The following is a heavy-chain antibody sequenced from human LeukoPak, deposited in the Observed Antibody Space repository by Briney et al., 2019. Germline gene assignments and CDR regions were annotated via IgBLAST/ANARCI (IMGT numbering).Heavy chain of an antibody. CDR2: ISYDGSNK. V-gene: IGHV3-30*18. Sequence: GGSLRLSCAASGFTFSSYGMHWVRQAPGKGLEWVAVISYDGSNKYYADSVKGRFTISRDNSKNTLYLQMNSLRAEDTAVYYCAKWGFSDAFDIWGQGTMVTVSS. CDR1: GFTFSSYG. CDR3: AKWGFSDAFDI. J-gene: IGHJ3*02. D-gene: IGHD3-16*01.